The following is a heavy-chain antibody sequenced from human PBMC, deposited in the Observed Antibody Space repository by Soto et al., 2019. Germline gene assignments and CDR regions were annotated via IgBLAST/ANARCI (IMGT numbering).Heavy chain of an antibody. V-gene: IGHV1-8*01. CDR3: ARGRDYYDFWSGYSPIYGMDV. CDR1: GYTFTSYD. D-gene: IGHD3-3*01. J-gene: IGHJ6*02. CDR2: MNPNSGNT. Sequence: ASVKVSCKXSGYTFTSYDINWVRQATGQGLEWMGWMNPNSGNTGYAQKFQGRVTMTRNTSISTAYMELSSLRSEDTAVYYCARGRDYYDFWSGYSPIYGMDVWGQGTTVTVSS.